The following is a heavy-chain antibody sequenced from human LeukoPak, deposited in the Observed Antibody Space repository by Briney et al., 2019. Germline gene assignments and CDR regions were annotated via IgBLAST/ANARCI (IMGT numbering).Heavy chain of an antibody. D-gene: IGHD3-10*01. J-gene: IGHJ6*02. CDR2: INHSGST. CDR1: GGSFSGYY. CDR3: ARTLVSYYGSGRYASYYYYGMDV. Sequence: PSETLSLTCAVYGGSFSGYYWGWIRQPPGKGLEWIGEINHSGSTNYNPSLKSRVTISVDTSKNQFSLKLSSVTAADTAVYYCARTLVSYYGSGRYASYYYYGMDVWGQGTTVTVSS. V-gene: IGHV4-34*01.